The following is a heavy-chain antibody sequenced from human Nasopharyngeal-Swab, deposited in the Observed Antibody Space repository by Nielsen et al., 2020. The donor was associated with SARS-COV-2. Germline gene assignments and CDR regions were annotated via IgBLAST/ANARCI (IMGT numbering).Heavy chain of an antibody. D-gene: IGHD3/OR15-3a*01. CDR2: IYSGGST. CDR1: GFTVSSNY. V-gene: IGHV3-53*01. CDR3: ARDTRGSGDWLLYGAFDI. Sequence: GESLKISCAASGFTVSSNYMSWVRQAPGKGLEWVSVIYSGGSTYYADSVKGRFTISRDKSKNTLYLQMNSLRAEDTAVYYCARDTRGSGDWLLYGAFDIWGQGTMVTVSS. J-gene: IGHJ3*02.